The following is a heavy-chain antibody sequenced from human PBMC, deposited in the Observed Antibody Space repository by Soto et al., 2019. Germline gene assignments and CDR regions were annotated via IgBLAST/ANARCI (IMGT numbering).Heavy chain of an antibody. CDR1: GFTFGSYA. Sequence: PGGSLRLSCAASGFTFGSYAMSWVRQAPGKGLEWVSAISGSGGRTYYADSVKGRFTISRDNSKNTLHLQMHSLRAEDTAVYYCAKEIAVPGAHVFDSWGQGTLVTVSS. CDR2: ISGSGGRT. V-gene: IGHV3-23*01. D-gene: IGHD2-2*01. CDR3: AKEIAVPGAHVFDS. J-gene: IGHJ4*02.